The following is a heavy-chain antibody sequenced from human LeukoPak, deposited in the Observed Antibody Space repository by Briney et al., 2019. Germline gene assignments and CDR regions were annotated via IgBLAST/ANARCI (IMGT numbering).Heavy chain of an antibody. J-gene: IGHJ4*02. CDR2: IRSKVYGGTI. Sequence: GRSLRLSCAASGFTFGDYAMGWVRQAPGKGLEWVGFIRSKVYGGTIEYAASVKGRFTISRDDSTSIVYLQMNSLKTEDIAVYFCARRSDYDYFDYWGQGTLVTVSS. CDR1: GFTFGDYA. D-gene: IGHD4-17*01. V-gene: IGHV3-49*04. CDR3: ARRSDYDYFDY.